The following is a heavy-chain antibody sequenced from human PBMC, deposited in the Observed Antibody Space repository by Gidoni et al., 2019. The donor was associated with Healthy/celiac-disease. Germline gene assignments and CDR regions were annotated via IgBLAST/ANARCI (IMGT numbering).Heavy chain of an antibody. D-gene: IGHD2-2*02. J-gene: IGHJ5*02. CDR1: GGSISSGCYY. V-gene: IGHV4-31*03. Sequence: QVQLQESGPGLVKPSQTLSLTCTVSGGSISSGCYYWSWIRQHPGKGLEWIGYIYYSGSTYYNPSLKSRVTISVDTSKNQFSLKLSSVTAADTAVYYCARAAVVPAAISHVGFDPWGQGTLVTVSS. CDR2: IYYSGST. CDR3: ARAAVVPAAISHVGFDP.